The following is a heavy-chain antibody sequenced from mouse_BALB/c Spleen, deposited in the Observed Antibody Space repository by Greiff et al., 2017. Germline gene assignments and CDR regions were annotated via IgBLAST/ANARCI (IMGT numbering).Heavy chain of an antibody. CDR2: INSNGGST. J-gene: IGHJ4*01. CDR3: AREGPTGAMDY. Sequence: EVQGVESGGGLVQPGGSLKLSCAASGFTFSSYGMSWVRQTPDKRLELVATINSNGGSTYYPDSVKGRFTISRDNAKNTLYLQMSSLKSEDTAMYYCAREGPTGAMDYWGQGTSVTVSS. CDR1: GFTFSSYG. D-gene: IGHD1-1*01. V-gene: IGHV5-6-3*01.